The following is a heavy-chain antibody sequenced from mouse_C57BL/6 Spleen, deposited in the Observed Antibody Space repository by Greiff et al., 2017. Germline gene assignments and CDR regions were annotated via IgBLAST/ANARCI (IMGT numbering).Heavy chain of an antibody. J-gene: IGHJ2*01. V-gene: IGHV1-18*01. CDR3: ARFRDSNYGYFDY. CDR1: GYTFTDYN. D-gene: IGHD2-5*01. CDR2: INPNNGGT. Sequence: EVKLMESGPELVKPGASVKIPCKASGYTFTDYNMDWVKQSHGKSLEWIGDINPNNGGTIYNQKFKGKATLTVDKSSSTAYMELRSLTSEDTAVYYCARFRDSNYGYFDYWGQGTTLTVSS.